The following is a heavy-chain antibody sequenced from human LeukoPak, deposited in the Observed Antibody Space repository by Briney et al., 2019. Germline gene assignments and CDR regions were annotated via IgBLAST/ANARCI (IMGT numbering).Heavy chain of an antibody. CDR2: IYYSGST. CDR1: GGSISSYY. V-gene: IGHV4-59*08. J-gene: IGHJ4*02. D-gene: IGHD6-19*01. Sequence: SETLSLTCTVSGGSISSYYWSWIRQPPGKGLEWIGYIYYSGSTNYNPSLKSRVTISVDTSKKQFSLKLSSVTAADTAVYYCASPLRGSSGWYWYWGQGTLVTVSS. CDR3: ASPLRGSSGWYWY.